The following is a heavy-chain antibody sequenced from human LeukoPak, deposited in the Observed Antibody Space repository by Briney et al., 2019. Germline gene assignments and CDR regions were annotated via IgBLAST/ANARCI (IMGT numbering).Heavy chain of an antibody. CDR3: ARVYQGVSLFDGIDY. J-gene: IGHJ4*02. D-gene: IGHD3-10*01. CDR1: GFTFSSYS. Sequence: GGSLRLSCAASGFTFSSYSMNWVRQAPGKVLEWGSSISTSSSYINYADSVKGRFTISRDNAKKSLYLQMNSLRAEDTAVYYCARVYQGVSLFDGIDYWGQGTLVTVSS. CDR2: ISTSSSYI. V-gene: IGHV3-21*01.